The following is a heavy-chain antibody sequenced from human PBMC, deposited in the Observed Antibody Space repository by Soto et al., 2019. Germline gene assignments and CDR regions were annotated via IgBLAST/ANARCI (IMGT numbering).Heavy chain of an antibody. CDR1: GFTFSSYA. D-gene: IGHD2-2*01. J-gene: IGHJ4*02. CDR2: ISRNGGST. V-gene: IGHV3-64*01. Sequence: VQLVESGGGLVQPGGSLRLACAASGFTFSSYAMHWVCQAPGKGLEYVSAISRNGGSTYYANSVKGRFTISRDDSKNPLFLQVGSLRAEDMAVDYCGRGDCSSISCYAGILDDWGQGTLVTVSS. CDR3: GRGDCSSISCYAGILDD.